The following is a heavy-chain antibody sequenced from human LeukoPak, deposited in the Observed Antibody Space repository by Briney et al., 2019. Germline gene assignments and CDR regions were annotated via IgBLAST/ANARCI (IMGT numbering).Heavy chain of an antibody. CDR1: GFTFSSYG. CDR2: ISYDGSNK. V-gene: IGHV3-30*18. Sequence: GGSLRLSCAAYGFTFSSYGMHWVRQDPGKGLEWVAVISYDGSNKYYADSVKGRFIISRDNSKNTLYLQMNSLRAEDTAVYYCAKEYSSSWYGLDYWGQGTLVTVSS. CDR3: AKEYSSSWYGLDY. D-gene: IGHD6-13*01. J-gene: IGHJ4*02.